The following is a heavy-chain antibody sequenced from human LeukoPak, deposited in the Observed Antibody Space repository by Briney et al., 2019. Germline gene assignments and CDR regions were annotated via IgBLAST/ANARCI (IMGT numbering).Heavy chain of an antibody. J-gene: IGHJ4*02. CDR2: INHSGST. CDR1: GGSFSGYY. Sequence: SETLSLTCAVYGGSFSGYYWSWIRQPPGKGLEWIGEINHSGSTNYNPSLKSRVTISVDTSKNQFSLKLSSVTAADTAVYYCARNRRGYSGYDYGYWGQGTLVNVSS. V-gene: IGHV4-34*01. D-gene: IGHD5-12*01. CDR3: ARNRRGYSGYDYGY.